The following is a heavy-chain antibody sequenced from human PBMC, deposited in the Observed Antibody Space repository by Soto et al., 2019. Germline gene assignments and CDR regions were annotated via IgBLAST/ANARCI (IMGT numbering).Heavy chain of an antibody. CDR2: ISGSGGST. V-gene: IGHV3-23*01. CDR3: AKDLERAMIVVVTPPGY. Sequence: GGSLRLSCAASGFTFSSYAMSWVRQAPGKGLEWVSAISGSGGSTYYADSVKGRFTISRDNSKNTLYLQMNSLRAEDTAVYYCAKDLERAMIVVVTPPGYWGQGTLVTVSS. D-gene: IGHD3-22*01. CDR1: GFTFSSYA. J-gene: IGHJ4*02.